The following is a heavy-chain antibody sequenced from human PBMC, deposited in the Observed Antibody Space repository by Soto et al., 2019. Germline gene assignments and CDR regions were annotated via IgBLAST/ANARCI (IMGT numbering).Heavy chain of an antibody. Sequence: VKLSSKASGGTLSSSSISWVRQSPGQGLEWMGGIIPIFGTANYTQKFQGRVTITADESTSTAYMELSSLTAADTAVYYCARLHCISPNCVPRDPWGQGTLVTVSS. J-gene: IGHJ5*02. D-gene: IGHD2-2*01. CDR1: GGTLSSSS. V-gene: IGHV1-69*01. CDR3: ARLHCISPNCVPRDP. CDR2: IIPIFGTA.